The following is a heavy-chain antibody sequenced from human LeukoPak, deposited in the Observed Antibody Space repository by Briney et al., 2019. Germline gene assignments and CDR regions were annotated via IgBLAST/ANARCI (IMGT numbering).Heavy chain of an antibody. J-gene: IGHJ4*02. CDR3: AKEIGAAVYFDY. V-gene: IGHV3-23*01. CDR1: GFTSSSYG. CDR2: MSGSGGST. Sequence: PGGSLRLSCAASGFTSSSYGMHWVRQAPGKGLEWVSAMSGSGGSTNYADSVKGRFTISRDNSKNTAYLQMNSLRVEDTAVYYCAKEIGAAVYFDYWSQGTLVTVSS. D-gene: IGHD6-25*01.